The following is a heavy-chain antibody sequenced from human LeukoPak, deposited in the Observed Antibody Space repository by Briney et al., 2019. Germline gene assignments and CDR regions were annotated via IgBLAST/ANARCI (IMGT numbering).Heavy chain of an antibody. J-gene: IGHJ4*02. V-gene: IGHV1-2*02. D-gene: IGHD2-15*01. CDR2: INPNSGGT. CDR3: LFYCSGGSATDY. Sequence: ASVKVSCKASGYTFTGYYMHWVRQAPGQGLEWMGWINPNSGGTNYAQKFQGRVTMTRDTSISTAYMELSRLRSDGTAVYYCLFYCSGGSATDYWGQGTLVTVSS. CDR1: GYTFTGYY.